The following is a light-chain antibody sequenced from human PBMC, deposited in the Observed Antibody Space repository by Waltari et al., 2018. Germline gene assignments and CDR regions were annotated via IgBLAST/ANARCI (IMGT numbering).Light chain of an antibody. Sequence: DIKMTQYPSSLSASLGDSVNITCRASQSISSYLNWYQQKPGVAPKLLIYAASSLRNGVPSRFSGSGSGTDFSLTISSLQPEDFATYYCQQSFSTPLTFGGGTKVEIK. J-gene: IGKJ4*01. CDR3: QQSFSTPLT. V-gene: IGKV1-39*01. CDR2: AAS. CDR1: QSISSY.